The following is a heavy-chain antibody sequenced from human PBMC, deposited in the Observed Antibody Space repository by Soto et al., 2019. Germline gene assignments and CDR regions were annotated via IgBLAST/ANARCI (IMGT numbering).Heavy chain of an antibody. J-gene: IGHJ6*02. V-gene: IGHV4-31*03. CDR2: IYYSGST. Sequence: PWETLSLTCTVSGGSISSGGYYWSWIRQHPGKGLEWIGYIYYSGSTYYNPSLKSRVTISVDTSKNQFSLKLSSVTAADTAVYYCARGSNCSGGSCYFCYYYGMDVWGQGTTVTVSS. CDR1: GGSISSGGYY. CDR3: ARGSNCSGGSCYFCYYYGMDV. D-gene: IGHD2-15*01.